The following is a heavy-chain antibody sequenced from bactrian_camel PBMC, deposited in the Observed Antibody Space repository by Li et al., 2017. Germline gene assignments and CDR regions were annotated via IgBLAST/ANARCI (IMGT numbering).Heavy chain of an antibody. V-gene: IGHV3S6*01. CDR3: VGEGVRSPLGDSWYWGAFGH. J-gene: IGHJ6*01. D-gene: IGHD6*01. CDR2: IDIDGRTA. CDR1: EFTFTRN. Sequence: VQLVESGGGSVQAGGSLRLSCAASEFTFTRNMHWVRQAPGKGLAWVSAIDIDGRTAFYSNSVAGRFTISGDNAKNTLYLKLNSLKTDDTAMYYRVGEGVRSPLGDSWYWGAFGHWGQGTQVTVS.